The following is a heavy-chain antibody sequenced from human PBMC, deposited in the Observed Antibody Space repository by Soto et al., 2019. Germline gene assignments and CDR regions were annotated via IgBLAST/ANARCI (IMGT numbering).Heavy chain of an antibody. D-gene: IGHD5-18*01. Sequence: PSETLSLTCTVSGGSISSHYWSWIRQPPGKGLEWIGYIYYSGSTYYNPSLKSRVTISVDTSKNQFSLKLSSVTAADTAVYYCASRGYSYDENDYWGQGTLVTVSS. J-gene: IGHJ4*02. CDR1: GGSISSHY. CDR3: ASRGYSYDENDY. V-gene: IGHV4-59*06. CDR2: IYYSGST.